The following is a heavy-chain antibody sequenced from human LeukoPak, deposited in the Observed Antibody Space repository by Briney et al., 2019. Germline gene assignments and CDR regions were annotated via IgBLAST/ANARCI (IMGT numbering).Heavy chain of an antibody. D-gene: IGHD3-3*01. Sequence: GGSLRLSCAASGFTCSDYYMSWIRQAPGKGLEWVSYISSSSSYTNYADSVKGRFTISRDNAKNSLYLQMNSLRAEDTAVYYCARARSGYLRDWGQGTLVTVSS. V-gene: IGHV3-11*06. CDR3: ARARSGYLRD. CDR2: ISSSSSYT. CDR1: GFTCSDYY. J-gene: IGHJ4*02.